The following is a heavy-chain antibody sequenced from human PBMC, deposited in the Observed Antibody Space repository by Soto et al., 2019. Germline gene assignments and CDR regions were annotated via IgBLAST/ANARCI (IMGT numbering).Heavy chain of an antibody. D-gene: IGHD2-2*01. V-gene: IGHV1-18*01. J-gene: IGHJ6*02. CDR3: ARPQDIVVVPAASLAVPLYYYGMDV. CDR1: GYTFTSYG. Sequence: ASVKVSCKASGYTFTSYGISWVRQAPGQGLEWMGWISAYNGNTNYAQKLQGRVTMTTDTSTSTAYMELRSLRSDDTAVYYCARPQDIVVVPAASLAVPLYYYGMDVWGQGTTVTVSS. CDR2: ISAYNGNT.